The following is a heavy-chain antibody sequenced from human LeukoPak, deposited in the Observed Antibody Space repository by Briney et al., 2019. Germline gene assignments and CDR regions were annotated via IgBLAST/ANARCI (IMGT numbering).Heavy chain of an antibody. D-gene: IGHD3-10*01. CDR1: GFTFSPYT. V-gene: IGHV3-30*02. Sequence: GGSLRLSCAASGFTFSPYTMHWFRQAPGKGLEWVAFIRYDGSNKYYADSVKGRFTISRDNSKNTLYLQMNSLRAEDTAVYYCANPPFGERYYFDYWGQGTLVTVSS. CDR3: ANPPFGERYYFDY. J-gene: IGHJ4*02. CDR2: IRYDGSNK.